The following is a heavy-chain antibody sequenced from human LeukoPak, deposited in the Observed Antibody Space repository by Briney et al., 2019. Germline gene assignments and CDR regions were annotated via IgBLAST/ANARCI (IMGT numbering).Heavy chain of an antibody. CDR2: IYSTGST. J-gene: IGHJ4*02. D-gene: IGHD6-13*01. Sequence: SETLSLTCTVSGVSINFYYWSWIRQPAGKGLEWIGRIYSTGSTNYSPSLKSRVTMSVDKSKNKFSLNLSSVTAADTAVYYCARGIADPYSFDSWGQGTLVTVSS. V-gene: IGHV4-4*07. CDR1: GVSINFYY. CDR3: ARGIADPYSFDS.